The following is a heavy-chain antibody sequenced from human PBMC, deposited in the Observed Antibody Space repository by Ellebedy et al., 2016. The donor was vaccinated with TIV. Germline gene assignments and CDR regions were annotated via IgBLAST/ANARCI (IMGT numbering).Heavy chain of an antibody. CDR1: GFTFSSYW. Sequence: GGSLRLSXAASGFTFSSYWISWVRQAPGKGLEWVANIKEDGSEKYYVDSVKGRFTISRDNAKNSLYLQMNSLRAEDTAVYFCARGEGWIDNWGQGTLVTVSS. V-gene: IGHV3-7*04. CDR3: ARGEGWIDN. D-gene: IGHD5-24*01. J-gene: IGHJ4*02. CDR2: IKEDGSEK.